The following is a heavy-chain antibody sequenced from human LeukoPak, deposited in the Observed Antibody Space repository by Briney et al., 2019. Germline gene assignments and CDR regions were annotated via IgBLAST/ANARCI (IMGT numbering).Heavy chain of an antibody. D-gene: IGHD3-10*01. J-gene: IGHJ3*02. CDR1: GYIFTGYY. Sequence: GASVKVSCKASGYIFTGYYMHWVRQAPGQGLEWMGWINPNSGDTNYAQKFQGRVTMTRDTSISTAYMELSRLRSDDTAVYYCARSRLVRSHAFDIWGQGTMVTVSS. CDR2: INPNSGDT. CDR3: ARSRLVRSHAFDI. V-gene: IGHV1-2*02.